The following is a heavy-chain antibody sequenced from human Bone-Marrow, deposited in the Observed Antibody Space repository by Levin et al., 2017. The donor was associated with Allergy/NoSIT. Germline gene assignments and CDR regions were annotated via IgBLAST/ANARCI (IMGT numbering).Heavy chain of an antibody. J-gene: IGHJ4*02. CDR2: IWYDGTNK. V-gene: IGHV3-33*01. CDR1: GFTFSNYG. D-gene: IGHD5-18*01. Sequence: GGSLRLSCAASGFTFSNYGMHWVRQAPGKGLGWVAIIWYDGTNKYYRDSVKGRFTISRDNSKNTVYLQMNSLRPEDTAVYYCATSTLNTALVNMALDYWGQGTLVTVSS. CDR3: ATSTLNTALVNMALDY.